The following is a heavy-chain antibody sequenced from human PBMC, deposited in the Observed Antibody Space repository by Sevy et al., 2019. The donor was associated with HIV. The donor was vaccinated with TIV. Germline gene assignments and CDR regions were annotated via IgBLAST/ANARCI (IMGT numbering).Heavy chain of an antibody. Sequence: GGSLRLSCAASGFTVNSNYMTWVRQAPGKGLEGVSVIHSADTTYHADSVKDRFTISRDNFKNTLYLNMSSLRAEDTAVYYCASGKSGYGYALNYWGQGTLVTVSS. CDR3: ASGKSGYGYALNY. V-gene: IGHV3-66*01. CDR1: GFTVNSNY. CDR2: IHSADTT. D-gene: IGHD5-18*01. J-gene: IGHJ4*02.